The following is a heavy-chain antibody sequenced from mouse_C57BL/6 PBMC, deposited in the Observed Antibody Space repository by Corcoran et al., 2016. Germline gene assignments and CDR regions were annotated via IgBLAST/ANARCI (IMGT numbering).Heavy chain of an antibody. D-gene: IGHD2-4*01. CDR1: GYSITSGYY. J-gene: IGHJ4*01. CDR2: ISYDGSN. V-gene: IGHV3-6*01. CDR3: ARGPYYDYDFYYAMDY. Sequence: DVQLQESGPGLVKPSQSLSLTCSVTGYSITSGYYWNWIRQFPGNKLEWMGYISYDGSNNYNPSLKNRISITRDTSTNQFFLKLNSVTTEDTATYYCARGPYYDYDFYYAMDYWGQGTSVTVSS.